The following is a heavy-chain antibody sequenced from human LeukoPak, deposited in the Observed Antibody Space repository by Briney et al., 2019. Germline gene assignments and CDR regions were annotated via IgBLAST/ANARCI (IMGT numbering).Heavy chain of an antibody. J-gene: IGHJ5*02. CDR3: ARGSWRFDYGDSGFDP. CDR2: ISGSGGST. CDR1: GFTFSSYG. Sequence: GGSLRLSCAASGFTFSSYGMSWVRQAPGKGLEWVSAISGSGGSTYYADSVKGRFTISRDNSKNTLYLQMNSLRVEDTAVYYCARGSWRFDYGDSGFDPWGQGTLVTVSS. V-gene: IGHV3-23*01. D-gene: IGHD4-17*01.